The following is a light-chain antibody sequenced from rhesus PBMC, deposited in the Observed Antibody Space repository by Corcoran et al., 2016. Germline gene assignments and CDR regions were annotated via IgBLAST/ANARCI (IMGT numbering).Light chain of an antibody. CDR1: QGISSY. CDR3: QQYKSLPVT. J-gene: IGKJ3*01. V-gene: IGKV1-32*05. CDR2: YAN. Sequence: DIQMTQSPSSLSASVGDSVTITCRAGQGISSYLNWSQPKLGDDPTLLIFYANRLERGVPSRVSGSGFWTQVTLTISSLQPEDFGVYFCQQYKSLPVTFGPGTKLDIK.